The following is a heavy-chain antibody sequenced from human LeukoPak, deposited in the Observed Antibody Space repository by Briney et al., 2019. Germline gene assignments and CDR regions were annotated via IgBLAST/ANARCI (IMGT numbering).Heavy chain of an antibody. D-gene: IGHD6-13*01. CDR2: TYYTGST. Sequence: PSETLSLTCAVYGGSFSGYYWGWIRQPPGKGLEWIGTTYYTGSTNYNPSLKSRVTMSVDTSENQFSLKLSSVTAADTAVYYCARDRSSSWYEMDYWGQGTLVTVSS. CDR1: GGSFSGYY. J-gene: IGHJ4*02. CDR3: ARDRSSSWYEMDY. V-gene: IGHV4-34*01.